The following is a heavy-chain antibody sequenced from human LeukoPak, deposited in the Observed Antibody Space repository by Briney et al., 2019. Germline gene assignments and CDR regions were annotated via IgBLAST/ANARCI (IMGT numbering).Heavy chain of an antibody. CDR1: GFRLRYYG. V-gene: IGHV3-30*02. Sequence: PGGSLRLSCAASGFRLRYYGMPWVRQAPGKGLEWVAFIWSDDNKKFYADSVKDPFTISRDNSKNTPYLQMNSLRPEDTAVYYCAKDLGSWYYMDVWGKGATVTVSS. J-gene: IGHJ6*03. D-gene: IGHD6-13*01. CDR3: AKDLGSWYYMDV. CDR2: IWSDDNKK.